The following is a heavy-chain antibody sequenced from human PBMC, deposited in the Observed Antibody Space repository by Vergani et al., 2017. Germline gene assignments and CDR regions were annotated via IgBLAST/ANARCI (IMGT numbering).Heavy chain of an antibody. Sequence: QVQLVESGGGVVQPGRSLILSCEASGFTFNQYGMHWVRQAPGKGLEWVAVTWYDGNNKQYADSVKGRFTISRDNSKSTMYLQMNSLRDEDTGVYYCARDLRLLYNRFDPWGQGTLVTVSS. J-gene: IGHJ5*02. V-gene: IGHV3-33*01. CDR1: GFTFNQYG. D-gene: IGHD1-14*01. CDR2: TWYDGNNK. CDR3: ARDLRLLYNRFDP.